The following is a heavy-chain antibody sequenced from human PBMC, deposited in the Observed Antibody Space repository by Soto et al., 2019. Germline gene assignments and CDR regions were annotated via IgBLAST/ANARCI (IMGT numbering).Heavy chain of an antibody. V-gene: IGHV1-18*01. CDR3: AREGPNENMYSSSWYSIDP. CDR1: GYTFTSYG. CDR2: ISAYNGNT. Sequence: GASVKVSCKASGYTFTSYGISWVRQAPGQGLEWMGWISAYNGNTNYAQKFQGRVTMARDTSTSTVYMELSSLRSEDTAVYYCAREGPNENMYSSSWYSIDPWGQGTLVTVSS. D-gene: IGHD6-13*01. J-gene: IGHJ5*02.